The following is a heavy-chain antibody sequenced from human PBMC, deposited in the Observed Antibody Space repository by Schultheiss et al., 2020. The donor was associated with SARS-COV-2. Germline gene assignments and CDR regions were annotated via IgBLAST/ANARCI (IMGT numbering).Heavy chain of an antibody. V-gene: IGHV3-52*01. J-gene: IGHJ4*02. D-gene: IGHD6-19*01. CDR2: IKCDGSEK. Sequence: GGSLRLSCAASGFTFSSSWMHWVCQAPEKGLEWVADIKCDGSEKYYVDSVKGRFTISRDNSKNTLYLQMNSLRAEDTAVYYCAREKKDSGSVDYWGQGTLVTVSS. CDR3: AREKKDSGSVDY. CDR1: GFTFSSSW.